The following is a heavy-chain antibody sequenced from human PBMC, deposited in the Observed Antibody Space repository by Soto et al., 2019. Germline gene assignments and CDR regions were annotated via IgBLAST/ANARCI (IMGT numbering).Heavy chain of an antibody. J-gene: IGHJ5*01. Sequence: EVQLLESGGGLVQPGGSLRLSCAASGFSFSTFEMSWVRQAPGRGLEWVSFISDDGSRTYYADAVKGRFTISRHNSKHTLYLQMNSLTAEDTAVYACVKGGWLDFWGQGTLVTVSS. CDR1: GFSFSTFE. CDR2: ISDDGSRT. V-gene: IGHV3-23*01. D-gene: IGHD3-16*01. CDR3: VKGGWLDF.